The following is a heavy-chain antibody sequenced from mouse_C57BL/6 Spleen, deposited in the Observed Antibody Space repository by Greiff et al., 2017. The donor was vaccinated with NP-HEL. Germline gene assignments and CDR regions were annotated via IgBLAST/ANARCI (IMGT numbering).Heavy chain of an antibody. D-gene: IGHD1-1*01. CDR2: INPSTGGT. J-gene: IGHJ2*01. CDR3: ARSGYYGSSYVY. Sequence: EVQLQQSGPELVKPGASVKISCKASGYSFTGYYMNWVKQSPEKSLEWIGEINPSTGGTTYNQKFKAKATLTVDKSSSTAYMQLKSLTSEDSAVYYCARSGYYGSSYVYWGQGTTLTVSS. CDR1: GYSFTGYY. V-gene: IGHV1-42*01.